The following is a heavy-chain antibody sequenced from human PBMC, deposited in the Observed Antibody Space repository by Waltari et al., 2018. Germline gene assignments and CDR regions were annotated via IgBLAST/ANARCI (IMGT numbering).Heavy chain of an antibody. V-gene: IGHV3-33*01. CDR3: ARVMVLSDVGALDM. CDR1: GSFFRSYG. CDR2: IWYDGTDK. D-gene: IGHD2-8*01. J-gene: IGHJ3*02. Sequence: QGQLVESGGGVVQAGTSRRRSCEASGSFFRSYGMHWVRQAPGKGWDWLTSIWYDGTDKKYADSVKGRVTISRDNSKNTLYLDMNNLRPEDTGLYYCARVMVLSDVGALDMWGQGTRVTVSS.